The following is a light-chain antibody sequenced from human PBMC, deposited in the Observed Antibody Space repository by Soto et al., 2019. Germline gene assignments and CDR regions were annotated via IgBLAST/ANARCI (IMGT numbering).Light chain of an antibody. CDR1: QSLRSS. CDR3: QQYTNWPHP. V-gene: IGKV3-15*01. J-gene: IGKJ1*01. Sequence: ETIIKQSPDALSVYLGERATLSCRASQSLRSSLAWYQQKPGQAPRLLIYDASTRATGIPARFSGSGSGTDFTLTISGLQSEDFAVYYCQQYTNWPHPFGQGTKAAIK. CDR2: DAS.